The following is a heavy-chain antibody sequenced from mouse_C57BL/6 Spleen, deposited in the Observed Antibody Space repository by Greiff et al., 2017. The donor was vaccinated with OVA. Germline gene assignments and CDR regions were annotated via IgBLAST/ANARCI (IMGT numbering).Heavy chain of an antibody. Sequence: VQLKESGPELVKPGASVKIPCKASGYTFTDYNMDWVKQSHGKSLEWIGDINPNNGGTIYNQKFKGKATLTVDKSSSTAYMELRSLTSEDTAVYYCARRVSLVAYFDYWGQGTTLTVSS. J-gene: IGHJ2*01. CDR2: INPNNGGT. CDR1: GYTFTDYN. D-gene: IGHD4-1*01. CDR3: ARRVSLVAYFDY. V-gene: IGHV1-18*01.